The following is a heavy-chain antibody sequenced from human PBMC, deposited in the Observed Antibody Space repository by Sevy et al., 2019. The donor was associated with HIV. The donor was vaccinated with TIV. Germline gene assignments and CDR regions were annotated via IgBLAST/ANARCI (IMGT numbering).Heavy chain of an antibody. CDR1: GFTFSSYA. D-gene: IGHD3-3*01. J-gene: IGHJ6*02. Sequence: GGSLRLSCAASGFTFSSYAMHWVRQAPGKGLEYVSAISSNGGSTYYAHSVKGRFTISRDNSKNTLYLQMGSLRAEDMAVYYCARDEGRRASREYYDFWSGPRRYYYGMDVWGQGTTVTVSS. CDR2: ISSNGGST. CDR3: ARDEGRRASREYYDFWSGPRRYYYGMDV. V-gene: IGHV3-64*01.